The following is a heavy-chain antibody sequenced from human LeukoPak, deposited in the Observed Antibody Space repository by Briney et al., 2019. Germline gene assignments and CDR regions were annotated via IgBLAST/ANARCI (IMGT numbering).Heavy chain of an antibody. V-gene: IGHV1-24*01. Sequence: ASVRVSSKVSGYSVTELSMQWVRQAPGKGLECLGGFDPEEAKMVYAQKFQGRVTMTEDTSTDTAYMELRGLTSEDTAVYYCATRSGDFWSGYVDWGQGTLVAVSS. CDR3: ATRSGDFWSGYVD. D-gene: IGHD3-3*01. CDR1: GYSVTELS. J-gene: IGHJ4*02. CDR2: FDPEEAKM.